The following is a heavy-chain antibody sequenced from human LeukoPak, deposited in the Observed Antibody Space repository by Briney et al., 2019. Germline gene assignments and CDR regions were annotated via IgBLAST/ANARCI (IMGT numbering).Heavy chain of an antibody. Sequence: SETLSLTCTVSGGSISSSSYYWGWIRQPPGRGLDWIGTNYYAGGTYYNPSLKSRVTISVDTSKNQFSLKLSSVTAADTSVYYCASGVVVAATPYFDYWGQGTLVTVSS. D-gene: IGHD2-15*01. J-gene: IGHJ4*02. CDR3: ASGVVVAATPYFDY. CDR2: NYYAGGT. CDR1: GGSISSSSYY. V-gene: IGHV4-39*07.